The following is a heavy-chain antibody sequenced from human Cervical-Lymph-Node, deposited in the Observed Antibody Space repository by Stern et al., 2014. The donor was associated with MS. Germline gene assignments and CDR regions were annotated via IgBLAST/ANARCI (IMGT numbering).Heavy chain of an antibody. V-gene: IGHV1-69*01. CDR3: ARGELKEGLVRGMDV. CDR2: IIPIFGTA. J-gene: IGHJ6*02. CDR1: GGTFSSYA. D-gene: IGHD1-26*01. Sequence: QVQLVQSGAEVKKPGSSVQVSCKASGGTFSSYAISWGRQAPGQGLERLGGIIPIFGTANYAQKFQGRVTITADESTSTAYMELSSLRSEDTAVYYCARGELKEGLVRGMDVWGQGTTVTVSS.